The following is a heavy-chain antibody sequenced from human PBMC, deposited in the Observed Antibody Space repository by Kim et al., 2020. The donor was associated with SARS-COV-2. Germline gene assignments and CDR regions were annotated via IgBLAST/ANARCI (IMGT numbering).Heavy chain of an antibody. D-gene: IGHD3-3*01. Sequence: SETLSLTCTVPGGSISSYYWSWIRQPPGKGLEWIGYIYYSGSTNYNPSLKSRVTISVDTSKNQFSLKLSSAPAADTAVYYCARDHREWLQYTANWYFDLWGRGTLVTVSS. CDR2: IYYSGST. J-gene: IGHJ2*01. CDR3: ARDHREWLQYTANWYFDL. V-gene: IGHV4-59*01. CDR1: GGSISSYY.